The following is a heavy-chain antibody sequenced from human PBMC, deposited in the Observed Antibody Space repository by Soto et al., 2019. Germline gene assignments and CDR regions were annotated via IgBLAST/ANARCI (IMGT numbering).Heavy chain of an antibody. J-gene: IGHJ4*02. D-gene: IGHD3-10*01. V-gene: IGHV3-23*01. CDR3: AKGRGGSGSLTPRVDF. CDR1: GVTFSNYA. Sequence: GGSLRLSCAVSGVTFSNYAMTCVRQAPGKGLEWVSAISGGGDTTSYADSVKGRFTVSRDGSKNTLYLQMSSLRAEDTALYYCAKGRGGSGSLTPRVDFWGQGTLVTVSS. CDR2: ISGGGDTT.